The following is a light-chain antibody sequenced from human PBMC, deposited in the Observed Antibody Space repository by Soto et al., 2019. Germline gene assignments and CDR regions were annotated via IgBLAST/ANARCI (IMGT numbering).Light chain of an antibody. CDR1: SSDVGGYNY. V-gene: IGLV2-14*01. CDR2: DVS. Sequence: QSVLTQPASVSGSPGQSLTISCTGTSSDVGGYNYVSWYQQHPGKAPKVMIFDVSNRPSGVSDRFSGSKSGNTASLTISVLQAEDEADYYCSSYTSSSPDVFGTGTKVTVL. J-gene: IGLJ1*01. CDR3: SSYTSSSPDV.